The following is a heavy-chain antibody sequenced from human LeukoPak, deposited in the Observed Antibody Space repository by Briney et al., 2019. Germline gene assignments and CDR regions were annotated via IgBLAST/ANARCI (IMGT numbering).Heavy chain of an antibody. CDR1: GYSISSGYY. CDR3: ARTSYYYDSSGYSHFDY. J-gene: IGHJ4*02. Sequence: SETLSLTCAVSGYSISSGYYWGWIRQPPGKGLEWIGSIYHSGSTSYNPSLKSRVTISVDTSKNQFSLKLSSVTAADTAVYYCARTSYYYDSSGYSHFDYWGQGTLVTVSS. V-gene: IGHV4-38-2*01. D-gene: IGHD3-22*01. CDR2: IYHSGST.